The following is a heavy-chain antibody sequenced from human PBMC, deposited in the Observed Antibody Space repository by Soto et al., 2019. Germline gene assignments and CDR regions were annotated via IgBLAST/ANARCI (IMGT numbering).Heavy chain of an antibody. J-gene: IGHJ6*02. V-gene: IGHV1-24*01. D-gene: IGHD1-26*01. CDR3: ATDRWSGSYLYYYGMDV. CDR2: FDPEDGET. CDR1: GYTLTELS. Sequence: ASAKVSCKVSGYTLTELSMHWVRQAPGKGLEWMGGFDPEDGETIYAQKFQGRVTMTEDTSTDTAYMELSSLRSEDTAVYYCATDRWSGSYLYYYGMDVWGQGTTVTVSS.